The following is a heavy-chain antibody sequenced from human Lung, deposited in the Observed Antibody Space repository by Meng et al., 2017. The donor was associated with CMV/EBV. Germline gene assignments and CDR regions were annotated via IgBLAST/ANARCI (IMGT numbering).Heavy chain of an antibody. Sequence: VQLRESGPALVKPSETLSLTCAVSDDSITNHNWWAWVRQPPGKGLEWIGEIPHRGSSAYNPSLKSRVSMSIDKSKNQLSLKLTSVTAADTAVYHCLRGSGGSVWGQGTLVTASS. CDR2: IPHRGSS. CDR1: DDSITNHNW. J-gene: IGHJ1*01. D-gene: IGHD3-10*01. V-gene: IGHV4-4*02. CDR3: LRGSGGSV.